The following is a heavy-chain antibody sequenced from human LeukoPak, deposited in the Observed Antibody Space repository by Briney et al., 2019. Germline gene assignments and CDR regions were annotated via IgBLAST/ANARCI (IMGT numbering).Heavy chain of an antibody. CDR2: INHSGST. V-gene: IGHV4-34*01. CDR1: GGSFSGYY. CDR3: ARERTQWLVLRYSYPLDY. Sequence: ESSETLSLTCAVYGGSFSGYYWSWIRQPPGKGLEWIGEINHSGSTNYNPSLKSRVTISVDTSKNRFSLKLSSVTAADTAVYYCARERTQWLVLRYSYPLDYWGQGTLVTVSS. J-gene: IGHJ4*02. D-gene: IGHD6-19*01.